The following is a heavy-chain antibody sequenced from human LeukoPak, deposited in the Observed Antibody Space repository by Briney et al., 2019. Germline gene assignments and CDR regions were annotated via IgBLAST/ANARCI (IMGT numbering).Heavy chain of an antibody. D-gene: IGHD6-6*01. CDR3: ARDGVAARTFDY. CDR2: ISSNGGST. J-gene: IGHJ4*02. V-gene: IGHV3-64*01. Sequence: GGSLRLSCAASGFTFSSYAMPWVRQAPGKGLEYVSAISSNGGSTYYANSVKGRFTISRDNSKNTLYLQVGSLRAEDMAVYYCARDGVAARTFDYWGQGTLVTVSS. CDR1: GFTFSSYA.